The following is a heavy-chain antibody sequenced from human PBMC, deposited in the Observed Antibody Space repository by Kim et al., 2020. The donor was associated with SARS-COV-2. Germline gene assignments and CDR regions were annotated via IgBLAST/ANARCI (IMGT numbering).Heavy chain of an antibody. CDR3: ARVEVGVITGTISHYYYG. D-gene: IGHD1-7*01. J-gene: IGHJ6*01. Sequence: GGSLRLSCAASGFTFSSYSMNWVRQAPGKGLEWVSSISSSSSYIYYAASVKGRFTISRDNAKNSLYLQMNSLRAEDTAVYYCARVEVGVITGTISHYYYG. V-gene: IGHV3-21*01. CDR1: GFTFSSYS. CDR2: ISSSSSYI.